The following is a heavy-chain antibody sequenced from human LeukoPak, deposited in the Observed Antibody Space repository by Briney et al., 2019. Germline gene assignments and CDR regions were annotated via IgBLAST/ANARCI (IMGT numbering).Heavy chain of an antibody. D-gene: IGHD4-17*01. Sequence: GGSLRLSCAVSGFTFSSYDMSWVRQAPGKGLEWVSAISGSGASTYYADSVKGRFTISRDNSKNTLYLQMSSLRAEDTAVYYCAKENYGDSTGGRFQHWGQGTLVTVSS. J-gene: IGHJ1*01. CDR1: GFTFSSYD. CDR2: ISGSGAST. V-gene: IGHV3-23*01. CDR3: AKENYGDSTGGRFQH.